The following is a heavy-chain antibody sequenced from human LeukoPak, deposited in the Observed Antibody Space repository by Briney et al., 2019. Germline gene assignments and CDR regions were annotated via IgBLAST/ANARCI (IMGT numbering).Heavy chain of an antibody. Sequence: GGSLRLSCAASGLTVNNNYMNWVRQAPGKGLEWVSALYIGGNTYYADSVRGRFTISRDNSKNTLYLQMNSLRAEDTAIYYCMAAAGYNFGQYWGQGTLVTVSS. V-gene: IGHV3-53*01. CDR1: GLTVNNNY. CDR3: MAAAGYNFGQY. J-gene: IGHJ4*02. CDR2: LYIGGNT. D-gene: IGHD5-18*01.